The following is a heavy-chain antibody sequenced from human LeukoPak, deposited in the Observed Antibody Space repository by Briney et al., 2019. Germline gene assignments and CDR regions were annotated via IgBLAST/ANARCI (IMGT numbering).Heavy chain of an antibody. D-gene: IGHD4/OR15-4a*01. V-gene: IGHV4-39*01. CDR2: IYYSGST. CDR3: ARHRIYGAFDP. J-gene: IGHJ5*02. Sequence: PSETLSLTCTVSGGSISSSNYYWGWIRQPPGKGLEWIGSIYYSGSTYYNPSLKSRVTISVDTSKNQFSLKLSSVTAADTAVYYCARHRIYGAFDPWGQGTLVTVSS. CDR1: GGSISSSNYY.